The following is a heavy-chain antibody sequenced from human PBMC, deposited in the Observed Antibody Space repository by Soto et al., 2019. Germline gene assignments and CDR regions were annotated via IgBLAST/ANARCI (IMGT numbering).Heavy chain of an antibody. CDR2: ISAYNGNT. D-gene: IGHD6-13*01. J-gene: IGHJ4*02. V-gene: IGHV1-18*01. Sequence: GASVKVSCKASGYTFTSYGISWVRQAPGQGLEWMGWISAYNGNTNYAQKLQGRVTMTTDTSTSTAYMELRSLRSDDTAVYYCARDGFRIAAAGSKGDYWGQGTLVTVSS. CDR3: ARDGFRIAAAGSKGDY. CDR1: GYTFTSYG.